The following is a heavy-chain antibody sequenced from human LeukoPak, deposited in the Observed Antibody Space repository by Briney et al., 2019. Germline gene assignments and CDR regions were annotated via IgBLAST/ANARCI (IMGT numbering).Heavy chain of an antibody. CDR2: ISAYNGNT. J-gene: IGHJ6*04. D-gene: IGHD1/OR15-1a*01. V-gene: IGHV1-18*04. CDR1: GYTFTSYG. Sequence: ASMKVSCKASGYTFTSYGISWVRQAPGQGLEWMGWISAYNGNTNYAQKLQGRVTMTTDTSTSTAYMELRSLRSDDTAVYYCARDSDWNTVNYYYGMDVWGKGTTVTVSS. CDR3: ARDSDWNTVNYYYGMDV.